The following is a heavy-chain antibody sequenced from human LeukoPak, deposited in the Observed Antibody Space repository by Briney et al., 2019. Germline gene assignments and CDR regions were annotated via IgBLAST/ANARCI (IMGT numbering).Heavy chain of an antibody. V-gene: IGHV3-23*01. Sequence: PGGSLRLSCAASGFTFSSHAMSWVRQAPGEGLEWVSAISADSSAIYYADSVKGRFIISRDNSKSTLYLQMNSLRAEDTAVYYCVNLVEMPTVGCDYWGLGTLVTVSS. CDR1: GFTFSSHA. CDR3: VNLVEMPTVGCDY. J-gene: IGHJ4*02. CDR2: ISADSSAI. D-gene: IGHD5-24*01.